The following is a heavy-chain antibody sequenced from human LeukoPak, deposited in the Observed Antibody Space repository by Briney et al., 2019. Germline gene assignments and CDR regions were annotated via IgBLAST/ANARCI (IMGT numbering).Heavy chain of an antibody. J-gene: IGHJ4*02. CDR2: INPNSGGT. CDR3: ARSPHILTGENFDY. D-gene: IGHD3-9*01. CDR1: GYTFTGYY. V-gene: IGHV1-2*02. Sequence: GASVKVSCKASGYTFTGYYMHWVRQAPGQGLEWMGWINPNSGGTSYAQKFQGRVTMTRDTSISTAYMELSRLRSDDTAVYYCARSPHILTGENFDYWGQGTLVTVSS.